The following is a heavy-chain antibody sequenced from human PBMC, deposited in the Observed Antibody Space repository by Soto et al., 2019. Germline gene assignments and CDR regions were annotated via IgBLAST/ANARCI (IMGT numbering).Heavy chain of an antibody. Sequence: VQLLESGGDLVQPGGSLRLSCAASGFTFGNFVMSWVRQAPGKGLEWVSSISGRGDIIFYADSVKGRFTISRDNSQNTLYLQMNSVRAEDTALYYCAKMAWMGDPPGGDFWGQGILVTISS. V-gene: IGHV3-23*01. CDR3: AKMAWMGDPPGGDF. D-gene: IGHD3-16*01. J-gene: IGHJ4*02. CDR1: GFTFGNFV. CDR2: ISGRGDII.